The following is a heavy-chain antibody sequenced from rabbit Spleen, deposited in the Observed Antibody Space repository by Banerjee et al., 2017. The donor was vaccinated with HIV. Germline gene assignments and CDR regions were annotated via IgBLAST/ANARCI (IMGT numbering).Heavy chain of an antibody. D-gene: IGHD1-1*01. Sequence: QEQLEESGGGLVKPEGSLTPTCKASGFSFSDRDVMCWVRQAPGKGLEWIACINTATGKAVYASWAKGRFTISKTSPTTVTLQMTSLTAADTATYFCARDLIGVIGWNFNLWGPGTLVTVS. CDR2: INTATGKA. V-gene: IGHV1S45*01. J-gene: IGHJ4*01. CDR3: ARDLIGVIGWNFNL. CDR1: GFSFSDRDV.